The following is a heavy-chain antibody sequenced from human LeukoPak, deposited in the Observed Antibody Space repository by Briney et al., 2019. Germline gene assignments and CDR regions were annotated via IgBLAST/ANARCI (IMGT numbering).Heavy chain of an antibody. CDR2: ISGSGGST. J-gene: IGHJ4*02. V-gene: IGHV3-23*01. Sequence: GGSLRLSCAASGFTFSSYGMSWVRQAPGPGLEWVSAISGSGGSTYYADSVKGRFTISRDNSKNTLYLQMNSLRAEDTAVYYCVRFYSGYDAATFDYWGQGTLVTVSS. CDR3: VRFYSGYDAATFDY. CDR1: GFTFSSYG. D-gene: IGHD5-12*01.